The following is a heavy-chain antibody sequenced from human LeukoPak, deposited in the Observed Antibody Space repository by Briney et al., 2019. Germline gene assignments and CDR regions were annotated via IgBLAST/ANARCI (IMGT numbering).Heavy chain of an antibody. D-gene: IGHD3-3*01. J-gene: IGHJ4*02. CDR1: GFIFTGYF. V-gene: IGHV3-7*01. CDR2: IKHDGSEK. CDR3: ATDRGWRTSGYYLYYFEY. Sequence: GGSLRLSCAASGFIFTGYFMSWVRQAPGKGLEWVASIKHDGSEKYYVDSVRGRFAISRDNTKNLLYLQMSSLRAEDTAVYYCATDRGWRTSGYYLYYFEYWGQGTLVTFSS.